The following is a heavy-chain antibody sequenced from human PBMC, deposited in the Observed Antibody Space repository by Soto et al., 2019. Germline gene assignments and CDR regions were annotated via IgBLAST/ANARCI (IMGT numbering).Heavy chain of an antibody. D-gene: IGHD3-10*01. Sequence: QPVGSLRLSCAASGFTFSSYGMHWVCQAPGKGLEWVAVISYDGSNKYYADSVKGRFTISRDNSKNTLYLQMNSLRAEDTAVYYCAKSRMVRGVIARRGFDPWGQGTLVTVSS. V-gene: IGHV3-30*18. CDR1: GFTFSSYG. J-gene: IGHJ5*02. CDR2: ISYDGSNK. CDR3: AKSRMVRGVIARRGFDP.